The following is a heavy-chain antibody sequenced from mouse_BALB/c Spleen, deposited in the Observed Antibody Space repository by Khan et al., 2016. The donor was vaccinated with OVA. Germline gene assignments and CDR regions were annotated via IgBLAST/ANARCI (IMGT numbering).Heavy chain of an antibody. J-gene: IGHJ3*01. CDR1: GYTFTNYW. D-gene: IGHD1-1*02. CDR3: SREVGTMAY. Sequence: QVQLQQPGAELVRPGTSVKLSCKASGYTFTNYWINWVKQRPGQGLEWIGNIYPSDSYTTYNPNFKDQATLTVDKSSSTAYMQLSSPTSEDSAVYYCSREVGTMAYWGHGTLVTVSA. CDR2: IYPSDSYT. V-gene: IGHV1-69*02.